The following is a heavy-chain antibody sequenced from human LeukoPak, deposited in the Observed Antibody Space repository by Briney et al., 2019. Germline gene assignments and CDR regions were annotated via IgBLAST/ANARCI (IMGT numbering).Heavy chain of an antibody. V-gene: IGHV4-61*01. Sequence: SETLSLTCTVSGGSVSSGSYYWSWIRQPPGKGLEWIGYISYSGSSDYNPSLKSRVTMSVDTSKNQFSLKLSSVTAADTAVYYCARGSGELRYFDWFPKGYYGMDVWGQGTTVTVSS. D-gene: IGHD3-9*01. CDR2: ISYSGSS. J-gene: IGHJ6*02. CDR1: GGSVSSGSYY. CDR3: ARGSGELRYFDWFPKGYYGMDV.